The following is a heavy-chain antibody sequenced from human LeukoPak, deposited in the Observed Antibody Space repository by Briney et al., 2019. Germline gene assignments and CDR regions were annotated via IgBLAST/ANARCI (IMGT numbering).Heavy chain of an antibody. CDR3: AKEYCGGGRCSDDFFDY. D-gene: IGHD2-15*01. Sequence: PGRSLRLSCAASGFTVSDNYMSWVRQAPGKGLEWVSVIYSGGSTYYADSMKGRFTISRDNSKNTLYLQMNSLRAEDTAVYYCAKEYCGGGRCSDDFFDYWGQGTLVTVSS. CDR2: IYSGGST. CDR1: GFTVSDNY. V-gene: IGHV3-66*01. J-gene: IGHJ4*02.